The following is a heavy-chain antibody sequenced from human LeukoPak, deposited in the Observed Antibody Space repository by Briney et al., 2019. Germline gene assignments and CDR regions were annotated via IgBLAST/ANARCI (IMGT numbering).Heavy chain of an antibody. CDR2: ISGSGGST. CDR1: GFTFSSYA. D-gene: IGHD3-10*01. J-gene: IGHJ5*02. CDR3: ARAVWFGEYNWFDP. V-gene: IGHV3-23*01. Sequence: AGGSLRLSCAASGFTFSSYAMSWVRQAPGKGLEWVSAISGSGGSTYYADSVKGRFTISRDNSKNTLYLQMNSLRAEDTAVYYCARAVWFGEYNWFDPWGQGTLVTVSS.